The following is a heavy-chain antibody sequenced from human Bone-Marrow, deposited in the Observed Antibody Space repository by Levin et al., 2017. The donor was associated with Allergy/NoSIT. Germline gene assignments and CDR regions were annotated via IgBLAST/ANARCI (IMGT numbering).Heavy chain of an antibody. V-gene: IGHV3-7*01. CDR1: GFTFSSCW. CDR3: ARDIGVAVPGRGLFDY. J-gene: IGHJ4*02. CDR2: IKQDGSEK. D-gene: IGHD6-19*01. Sequence: GASVKVSCAASGFTFSSCWMSWVRQAPGKGLEWVANIKQDGSEKYYVDSVKGRFTISRDNAENSLYLQMNSLRAEDTAVYYCARDIGVAVPGRGLFDYWGQGTLVTVSS.